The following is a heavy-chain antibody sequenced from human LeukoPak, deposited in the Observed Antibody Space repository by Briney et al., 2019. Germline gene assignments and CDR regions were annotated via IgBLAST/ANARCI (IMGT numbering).Heavy chain of an antibody. J-gene: IGHJ3*02. Sequence: PSEALSLTCAVYGGSFSGYYWSWIRQPPGKGLEWIGEINHSGSTNYNPSLKSRVTISVDTSKNQFSLKLSSVTAADTAVYYCARLPLRRVFDIWGQGTMVPVSS. D-gene: IGHD3-16*01. CDR3: ARLPLRRVFDI. CDR2: INHSGST. CDR1: GGSFSGYY. V-gene: IGHV4-34*01.